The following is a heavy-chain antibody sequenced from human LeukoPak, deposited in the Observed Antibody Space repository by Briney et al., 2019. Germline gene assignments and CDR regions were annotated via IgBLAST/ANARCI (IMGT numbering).Heavy chain of an antibody. V-gene: IGHV3-23*01. CDR2: TSGDEDST. CDR3: TIDLMTGFSSGWHFAY. D-gene: IGHD6-19*01. J-gene: IGHJ4*02. Sequence: GGSLRLSCAASGLNFKNFAMSCVRQAPGKGLEWLAVTSGDEDSTHYADSVRGHFVISTDKSKSTSFLHMNSLRAEDTAVYYCTIDLMTGFSSGWHFAYWGQGTLVTVSS. CDR1: GLNFKNFA.